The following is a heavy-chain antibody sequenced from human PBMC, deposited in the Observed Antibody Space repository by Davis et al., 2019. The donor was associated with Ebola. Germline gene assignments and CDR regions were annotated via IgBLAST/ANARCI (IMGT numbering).Heavy chain of an antibody. Sequence: MPSETLSLTCTVSGVSLNSGDYYWSWIRQLPGKGLEWIGFISTTGSAYYNPSLERQVTISFDTSKSHFSLKLNSVTAADTAVYFCARVWNDYGSGSYFDYWGQGIRVTVSS. D-gene: IGHD3-10*01. CDR2: ISTTGSA. CDR1: GVSLNSGDYY. CDR3: ARVWNDYGSGSYFDY. V-gene: IGHV4-31*01. J-gene: IGHJ4*02.